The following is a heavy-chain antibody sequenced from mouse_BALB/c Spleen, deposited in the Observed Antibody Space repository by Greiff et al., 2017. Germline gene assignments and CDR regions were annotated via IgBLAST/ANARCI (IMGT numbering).Heavy chain of an antibody. CDR2: ISYSGST. Sequence: EVKLVESGPGLVKPSQSLSLTCTVTGYSITSDYAWNWIRQFPGNKLEWMGYISYSGSTSYNPSLKSRISITRDTSKNQFFLQLNSVTTEDTATYYCAGDYRYGGAMDYWGQGTSVTVSS. CDR3: AGDYRYGGAMDY. V-gene: IGHV3-2*02. D-gene: IGHD2-14*01. J-gene: IGHJ4*01. CDR1: GYSITSDYA.